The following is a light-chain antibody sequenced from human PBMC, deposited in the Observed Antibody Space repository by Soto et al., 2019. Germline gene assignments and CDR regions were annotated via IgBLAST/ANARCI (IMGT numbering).Light chain of an antibody. CDR2: EGS. CDR1: SSDVGSYNL. Sequence: QSVLTQPASVSGSPGQSVTISCTGTSSDVGSYNLVSWYQHHPGKAPKLMIYEGSKRPSGVSNRFSGSKSGNTASLTISGLQAEDEADPFRCSYDGSSTYVFGSGTKATVL. CDR3: CSYDGSSTYV. V-gene: IGLV2-23*01. J-gene: IGLJ1*01.